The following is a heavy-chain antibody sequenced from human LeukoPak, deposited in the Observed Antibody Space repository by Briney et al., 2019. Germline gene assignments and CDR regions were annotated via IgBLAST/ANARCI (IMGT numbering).Heavy chain of an antibody. Sequence: GGSLRLSCAAAGLTFSTNSMNWVRQAPEKGLEGVSYISFSSSTIYYADSVKGRFTISRDNSKNTLYLQMNSLRAEDTAIYYCARVMGLLDPFDYWGQGTLVTVSS. J-gene: IGHJ4*02. CDR3: ARVMGLLDPFDY. CDR1: GLTFSTNS. CDR2: ISFSSSTI. V-gene: IGHV3-48*01. D-gene: IGHD3-22*01.